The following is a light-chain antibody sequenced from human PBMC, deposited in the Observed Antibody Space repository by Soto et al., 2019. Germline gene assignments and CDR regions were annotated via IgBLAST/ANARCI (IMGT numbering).Light chain of an antibody. CDR3: QQYNGYSGT. CDR2: KAS. V-gene: IGKV1-5*03. Sequence: DTQMTQSPSTLSVSVGDRVTITCRASQSISSWLAWYQQKPGKAPKLLIYKASNLESGVPSRFSGSASGTEFTLTISSLQPDDLATYYCQQYNGYSGTFGQGTKLEIK. J-gene: IGKJ2*02. CDR1: QSISSW.